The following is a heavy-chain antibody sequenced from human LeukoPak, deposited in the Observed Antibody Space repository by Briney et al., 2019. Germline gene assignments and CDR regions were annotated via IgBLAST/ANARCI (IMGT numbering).Heavy chain of an antibody. CDR1: GFTFSSYA. J-gene: IGHJ4*02. Sequence: GGSLRLSCAASGFTFSSYAMSWVRQAPGKGLEWVSAISGSGGSTYYADSVKGRFTISRDNSKNTLYLQMNSLRAEDTAVYYCAKWRRLITFLRSQPYYLDYWGQGTLVTVSS. CDR2: ISGSGGST. CDR3: AKWRRLITFLRSQPYYLDY. D-gene: IGHD3-16*01. V-gene: IGHV3-23*01.